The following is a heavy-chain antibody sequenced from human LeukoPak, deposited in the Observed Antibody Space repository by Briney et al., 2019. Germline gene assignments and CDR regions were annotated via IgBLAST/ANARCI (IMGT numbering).Heavy chain of an antibody. D-gene: IGHD3-16*02. J-gene: IGHJ4*02. CDR3: AKVRLGELSLY. V-gene: IGHV3-23*01. CDR1: GFTFSSYG. Sequence: GGSLRLSCAASGFTFSSYGMHWVRQAPGKGLEWVSAISGSGGSTYYADSVKGRFTISRDNSKNTLYLQMNSLRAEDTAVYYCAKVRLGELSLYWGQGTLVTVSS. CDR2: ISGSGGST.